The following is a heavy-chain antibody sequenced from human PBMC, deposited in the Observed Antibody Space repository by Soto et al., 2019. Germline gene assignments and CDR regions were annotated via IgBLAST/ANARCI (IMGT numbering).Heavy chain of an antibody. V-gene: IGHV3-30-3*01. CDR2: ISYDGSNK. J-gene: IGHJ6*02. D-gene: IGHD3-10*01. Sequence: QVQLVESGGGVVQPGRSLRLSCAASGFTFSSYAMHWVRQAPGKGLEWVAVISYDGSNKYYADSVKGRFTISRDNSKNTLYLQMNSLRAEDTAVYYCARDQGITMVRGVIITLHYYYGMDVWGQGTTVTVSS. CDR1: GFTFSSYA. CDR3: ARDQGITMVRGVIITLHYYYGMDV.